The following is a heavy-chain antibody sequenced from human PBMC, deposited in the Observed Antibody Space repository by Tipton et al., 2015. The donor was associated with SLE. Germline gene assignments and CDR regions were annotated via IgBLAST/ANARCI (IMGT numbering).Heavy chain of an antibody. Sequence: TLSLTCAVYGGSFSGYSWSWIRQTPGKGLEWIGEINHGGSTNYNPSLKTRVTMSVDTSKKQFSLKLGSVTAAGTAVYYCARGKGNSSGWGHYYFYGMYVWGQGTTVTVSS. CDR2: INHGGST. D-gene: IGHD6-19*01. CDR3: ARGKGNSSGWGHYYFYGMYV. CDR1: GGSFSGYS. J-gene: IGHJ6*02. V-gene: IGHV4-34*01.